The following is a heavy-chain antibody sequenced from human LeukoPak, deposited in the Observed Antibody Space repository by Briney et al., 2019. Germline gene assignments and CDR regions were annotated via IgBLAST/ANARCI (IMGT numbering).Heavy chain of an antibody. CDR1: GFTFSSYS. V-gene: IGHV3-48*01. D-gene: IGHD3-22*01. Sequence: GGSLRLSCAASGFTFSSYSMNWVRQAPGKGLEWVSYISSSTSTIYYADSVKGRFTISRDNSKNTLYLQMNSLRAEDTAVYYCARDYLIPLRGYYYDSSGYPVHYWGQGTLVTVSS. CDR2: ISSSTSTI. CDR3: ARDYLIPLRGYYYDSSGYPVHY. J-gene: IGHJ4*02.